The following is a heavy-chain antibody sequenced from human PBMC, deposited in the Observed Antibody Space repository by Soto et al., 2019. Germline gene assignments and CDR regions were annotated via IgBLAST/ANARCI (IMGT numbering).Heavy chain of an antibody. CDR3: ASDIAAAGMVSGNNWFDP. V-gene: IGHV4-4*02. CDR1: GGSISSSNW. D-gene: IGHD6-13*01. J-gene: IGHJ5*02. Sequence: SETLSLTCAVSGGSISSSNWWSCVRQPPGKGLEWIGEIYHSGSTNYNPSLKSRVTISVDKSKNQFSLKLSSVTAADTAVYYCASDIAAAGMVSGNNWFDPWGQGTLVTVSS. CDR2: IYHSGST.